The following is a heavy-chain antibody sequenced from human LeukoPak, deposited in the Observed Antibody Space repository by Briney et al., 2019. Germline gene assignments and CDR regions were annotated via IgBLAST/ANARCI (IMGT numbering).Heavy chain of an antibody. J-gene: IGHJ6*02. Sequence: GGSLRLSCAASGFTFSSYAMNWVRQAPGKGLEWVSSISSSSSYIYYADSVKGRFTISRDNAKNSLYLQMNSLRAEDTAVYYCARTLDTIFYGMDVWGQGTTVTVSS. CDR3: ARTLDTIFYGMDV. CDR1: GFTFSSYA. CDR2: ISSSSSYI. V-gene: IGHV3-21*01. D-gene: IGHD5-18*01.